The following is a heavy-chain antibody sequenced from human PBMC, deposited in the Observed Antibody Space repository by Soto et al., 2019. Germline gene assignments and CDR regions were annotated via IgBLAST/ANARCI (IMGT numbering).Heavy chain of an antibody. D-gene: IGHD5-12*01. CDR3: AKDHGEDFGYDLDYFNL. V-gene: IGHV3-9*01. CDR1: GFIFENFA. CDR2: ISWEGGMR. J-gene: IGHJ4*02. Sequence: EGQLVESGGGLVQPGRSLRLSCAASGFIFENFAMHWVRQVPGKGLEWVSGISWEGGMRGYADSVKGRFTISRDNAKNSLFLQMNSLTPEDTGLYYCAKDHGEDFGYDLDYFNLWGQGTLVTVSS.